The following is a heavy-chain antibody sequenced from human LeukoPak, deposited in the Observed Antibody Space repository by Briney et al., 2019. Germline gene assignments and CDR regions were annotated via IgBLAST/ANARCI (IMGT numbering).Heavy chain of an antibody. D-gene: IGHD3-10*01. Sequence: GRSLRLSCAASGFTFSSYGMHWVGQAPAKGREWVAVISYDGSNKYYADPVKGRFTISRDNSKNTLYLQMNSLRAEDTAVYYCAKDLGVTMVRDASYGMDVWGIGTTVTVSS. V-gene: IGHV3-30*18. CDR3: AKDLGVTMVRDASYGMDV. J-gene: IGHJ6*04. CDR2: ISYDGSNK. CDR1: GFTFSSYG.